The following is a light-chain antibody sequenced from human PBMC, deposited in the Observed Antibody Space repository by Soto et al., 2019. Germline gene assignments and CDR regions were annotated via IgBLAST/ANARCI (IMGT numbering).Light chain of an antibody. Sequence: ILMTQSPATLSVSPWERVTFSCRASQSVSYYLAWYQQKPGQAPRLLIYDASTRATGVPVRFSGSGSGTEFTLTISSLQSEDFGVYYCQQRSNWPPLTFGGGTKVDIK. V-gene: IGKV3-15*01. J-gene: IGKJ4*01. CDR1: QSVSYY. CDR3: QQRSNWPPLT. CDR2: DAS.